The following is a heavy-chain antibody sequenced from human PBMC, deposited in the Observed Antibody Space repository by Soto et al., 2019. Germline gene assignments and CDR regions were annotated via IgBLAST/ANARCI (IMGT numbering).Heavy chain of an antibody. Sequence: GESLKISCKGSGYSFTSYWISCVRQLPGKGLEWMGRIDPSDSYTNYSPSFQGHVTISADKSISTAYLQWSSLKASDTAMYYCARLRYGENAFVFWGQGTMVTVSS. CDR2: IDPSDSYT. J-gene: IGHJ3*01. V-gene: IGHV5-10-1*01. D-gene: IGHD4-17*01. CDR3: ARLRYGENAFVF. CDR1: GYSFTSYW.